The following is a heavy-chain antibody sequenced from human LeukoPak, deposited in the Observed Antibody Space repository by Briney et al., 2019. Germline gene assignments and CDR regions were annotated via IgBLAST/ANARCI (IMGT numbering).Heavy chain of an antibody. CDR2: ITPEGGFT. J-gene: IGHJ4*02. CDR3: ARDFIVVETPGDDFDH. CDR1: GFTFSSYW. D-gene: IGHD4-23*01. Sequence: PGGSLRLSCAASGFTFSSYWMHWVRQVPGKGLEWVSRITPEGGFTSYADSVKGRFTISRDNAKSTVSLQMNSLRAEDTAIYYCARDFIVVETPGDDFDHWGQGALVTVSS. V-gene: IGHV3-74*01.